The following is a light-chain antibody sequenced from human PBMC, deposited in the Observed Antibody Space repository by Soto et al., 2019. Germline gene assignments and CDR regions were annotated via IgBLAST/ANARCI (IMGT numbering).Light chain of an antibody. CDR3: SSYTSSRTPAV. CDR1: SSDVGGYNY. J-gene: IGLJ2*01. Sequence: QSALTQPASVAGAPGQAITISCTGTSSDVGGYNYVSWYQQHPGNAPKLMIYEVSNRPSGVSNRFSGYRSGNTASLTISGLQAEDEADYYCSSYTSSRTPAVFGGGTQLTVL. V-gene: IGLV2-14*01. CDR2: EVS.